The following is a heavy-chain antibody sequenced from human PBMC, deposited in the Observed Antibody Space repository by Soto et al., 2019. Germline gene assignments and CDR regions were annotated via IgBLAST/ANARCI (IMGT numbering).Heavy chain of an antibody. CDR3: ARDPRYCSGGSCYDLAYCGGDCSWYFDL. D-gene: IGHD2-15*01. CDR1: GGSISSGGYY. Sequence: QVQLQESGPGLVKPSQTLSLTCTVSGGSISSGGYYWSWIRQHPGKGLEWIGYIYYSGSTYYNPSLKSRVTISVDTSKNQFSLKLSSVTAADTAVYYCARDPRYCSGGSCYDLAYCGGDCSWYFDLWGRGTLVTVSS. J-gene: IGHJ2*01. V-gene: IGHV4-31*03. CDR2: IYYSGST.